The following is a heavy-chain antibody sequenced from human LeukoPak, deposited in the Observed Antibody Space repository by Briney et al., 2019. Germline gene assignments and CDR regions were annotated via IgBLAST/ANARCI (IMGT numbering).Heavy chain of an antibody. V-gene: IGHV4-34*01. J-gene: IGHJ5*02. CDR1: GGSFSDYY. CDR2: INHSGST. Sequence: SETLSLTCAVYGGSFSDYYWSWIRQPPGKGLEWIGEINHSGSTNYNPSLKSRVTISVDTSKNQFSLKMRSVTAADTAVYYCARVARFLLNWFDPWGQGILVTVSS. CDR3: ARVARFLLNWFDP. D-gene: IGHD3-3*01.